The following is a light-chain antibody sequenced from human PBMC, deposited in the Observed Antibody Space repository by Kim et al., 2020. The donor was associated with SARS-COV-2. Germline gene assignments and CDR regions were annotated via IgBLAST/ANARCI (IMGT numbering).Light chain of an antibody. Sequence: SSELTQDPAVSVALGQTVRVTCQGDILRSYYASWYQQKPGQAPILVLYDKNNRPSGIPDRFSGSSSGNTAYLTITGAQAEDEADYYCNSRDNSGYHWVFG. V-gene: IGLV3-19*01. CDR1: ILRSYY. J-gene: IGLJ3*02. CDR2: DKN. CDR3: NSRDNSGYHWV.